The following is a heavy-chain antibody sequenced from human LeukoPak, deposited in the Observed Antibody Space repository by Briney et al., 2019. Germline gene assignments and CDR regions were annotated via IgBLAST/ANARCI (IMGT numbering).Heavy chain of an antibody. CDR3: ARDPGGSYYPAPFDY. CDR1: GGSISSGSYY. V-gene: IGHV4-61*02. Sequence: SQTLSLTCTVSGGSISSGSYYWSWLRQPAGKGLEWIGRIYTSGSTNYNPSLKSRVTISVDTSKNQFSLKLSSVTAADTAVYYCARDPGGSYYPAPFDYWGQGTLVTVSS. CDR2: IYTSGST. D-gene: IGHD1-26*01. J-gene: IGHJ4*02.